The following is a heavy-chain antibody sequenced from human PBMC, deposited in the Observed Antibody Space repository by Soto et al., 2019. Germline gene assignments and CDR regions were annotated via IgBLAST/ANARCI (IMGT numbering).Heavy chain of an antibody. V-gene: IGHV5-51*01. D-gene: IGHD2-15*01. Sequence: GESLKISCKGSGYSFTSYWIGWVRQMPVKGLEWMEIIYPGDSDTRYSPSFQGQVTISADKSISTAYLQWSSLKASDTAMYYCARSPYCSGGSCYYYYGMDVWGQGTTVTVSS. CDR2: IYPGDSDT. CDR1: GYSFTSYW. J-gene: IGHJ6*01. CDR3: ARSPYCSGGSCYYYYGMDV.